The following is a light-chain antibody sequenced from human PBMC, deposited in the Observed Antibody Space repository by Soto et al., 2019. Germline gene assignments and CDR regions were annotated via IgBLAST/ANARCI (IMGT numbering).Light chain of an antibody. CDR1: QIVGTN. CDR3: LHSDTWPYT. Sequence: EVVLTQSPATLSVSPGERATLSCRASQIVGTNLAWYQQKPGQAPRLLIYRSSTGAPGVPARFSGSGSGTEFTLTISSLRSEDFAIYYCLHSDTWPYTFGQGTKLEIK. V-gene: IGKV3-15*01. J-gene: IGKJ2*01. CDR2: RSS.